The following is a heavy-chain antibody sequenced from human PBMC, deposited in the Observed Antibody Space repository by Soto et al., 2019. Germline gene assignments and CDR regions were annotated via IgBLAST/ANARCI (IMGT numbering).Heavy chain of an antibody. J-gene: IGHJ4*02. CDR1: GFSVSTNY. D-gene: IGHD2-15*01. CDR2: LYSSGNT. CDR3: AEGGYCSGGSCAGAY. Sequence: ESGGGLIRPGGSLRLSCAASGFSVSTNYMTWVRQAPGKGLEWVSTLYSSGNTYYADPVKGRFTISRDSSKNRLYLQMNSLRADDTAIYYCAEGGYCSGGSCAGAYWGQGTLVTVSS. V-gene: IGHV3-53*01.